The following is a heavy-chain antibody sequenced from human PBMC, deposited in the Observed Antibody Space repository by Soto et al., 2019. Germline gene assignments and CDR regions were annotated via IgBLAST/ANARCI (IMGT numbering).Heavy chain of an antibody. V-gene: IGHV4-39*07. CDR3: ARAHGSGWGAFDI. D-gene: IGHD3-10*01. CDR1: GGSISSVTYS. Sequence: SETLSLTCTVSGGSISSVTYSWGWIRQPPGKGLEWIGTFYYSGSTNYNPSLKSRVTMSVDRSKNQFSLKLSSVTAADTAVYYCARAHGSGWGAFDIWGQGTMVTVSS. CDR2: FYYSGST. J-gene: IGHJ3*02.